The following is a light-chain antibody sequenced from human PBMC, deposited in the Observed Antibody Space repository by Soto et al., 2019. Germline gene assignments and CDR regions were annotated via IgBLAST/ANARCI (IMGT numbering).Light chain of an antibody. CDR2: GTS. V-gene: IGKV3-15*01. Sequence: EIVMTQSPVALSVSPGESAALSCRASQSVGRNFAWYQQRPGQAPRVLIYGTSTRATGVPARFSGSGSGTAFTLTISSLQSEDFAVYYGHQYNKWPYTFGQGTRLEIK. CDR3: HQYNKWPYT. J-gene: IGKJ2*01. CDR1: QSVGRN.